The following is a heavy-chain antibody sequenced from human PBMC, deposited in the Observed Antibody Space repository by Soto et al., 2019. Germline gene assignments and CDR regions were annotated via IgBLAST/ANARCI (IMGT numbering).Heavy chain of an antibody. V-gene: IGHV3-23*01. CDR1: GFTFSNYA. Sequence: EVQLLESRGGLVQPGGSLRLSCAASGFTFSNYAMGWVRQVPGKGLEWVSSISGNGGSKYYADSVKGWFTISRDNSKNTLYLQMNSLRGEDTAIYYCAKEGGSGGYFDYWGQGALVTVSS. CDR2: ISGNGGSK. CDR3: AKEGGSGGYFDY. D-gene: IGHD3-10*01. J-gene: IGHJ4*02.